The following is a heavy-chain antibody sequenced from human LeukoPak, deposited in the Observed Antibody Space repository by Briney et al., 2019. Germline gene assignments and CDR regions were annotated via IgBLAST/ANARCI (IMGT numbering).Heavy chain of an antibody. V-gene: IGHV1-18*01. CDR1: GYTFTSYG. J-gene: IGHJ3*02. D-gene: IGHD3-22*01. CDR3: ARARDDSSGYPVLSVAFDI. Sequence: ASVKVSCKASGYTFTSYGISWVRQAPGQGLEWMGWISAYNGNTNYAQKLQGRVTMTTDTSTSTAYMELRSLRSDDTAVYYCARARDDSSGYPVLSVAFDIWGQARMVTVSS. CDR2: ISAYNGNT.